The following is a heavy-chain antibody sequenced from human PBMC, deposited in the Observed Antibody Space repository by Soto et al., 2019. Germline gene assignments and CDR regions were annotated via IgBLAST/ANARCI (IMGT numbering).Heavy chain of an antibody. Sequence: TSETLSLTCAVYGGSFRGYYWSWIRQPPGKGLEWIGEINHSGSTNYNPSLKSRVTMSVDMSKNQFSLKLSSVTAADTAVYYCARGDPYSGYAYWGQGMLVTVSS. J-gene: IGHJ4*02. V-gene: IGHV4-34*01. CDR1: GGSFRGYY. D-gene: IGHD5-12*01. CDR2: INHSGST. CDR3: ARGDPYSGYAY.